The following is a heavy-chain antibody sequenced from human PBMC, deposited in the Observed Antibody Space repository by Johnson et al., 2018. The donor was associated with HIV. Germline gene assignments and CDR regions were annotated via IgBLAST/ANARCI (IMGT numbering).Heavy chain of an antibody. Sequence: VQLVESGGGLVQPGGSLRLSCAASGFTFSDYSMSWIRQAPGKGLEWVSYISSSGSTMYYADAVKGRFTISRDNDKNSLYLQMNSLRADDTAVYYCAGNGLVAVTRGVAFDIWGQGTMVTVSS. CDR2: ISSSGSTM. CDR1: GFTFSDYS. CDR3: AGNGLVAVTRGVAFDI. J-gene: IGHJ3*02. D-gene: IGHD1-26*01. V-gene: IGHV3-11*01.